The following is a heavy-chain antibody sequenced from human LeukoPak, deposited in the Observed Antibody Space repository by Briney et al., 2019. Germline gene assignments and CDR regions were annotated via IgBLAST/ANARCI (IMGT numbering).Heavy chain of an antibody. Sequence: SETLSLTCTVSGGSISSYYWSWIRQPPGKGLEWIGYIYYSGSTNYNPSLKSRVTISVDTSKNQFSLKLSSVTAADTAVYYCARERRSGGSCYLVDYWGQGTLVTVSS. J-gene: IGHJ4*02. V-gene: IGHV4-59*01. D-gene: IGHD2-15*01. CDR3: ARERRSGGSCYLVDY. CDR2: IYYSGST. CDR1: GGSISSYY.